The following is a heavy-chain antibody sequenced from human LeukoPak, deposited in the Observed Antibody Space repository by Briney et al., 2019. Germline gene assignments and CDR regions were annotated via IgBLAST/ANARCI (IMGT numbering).Heavy chain of an antibody. J-gene: IGHJ4*02. CDR3: ARGAYYYGSGSYYNGNDY. V-gene: IGHV4-34*01. CDR2: INHSGST. D-gene: IGHD3-10*01. Sequence: SETLSLTCAVYGGSFSGYYWSWIRQPPGKGLEWIGEINHSGSTNYNPSLKSRVTISVDTSKDQFSLKLSSVTAADTAVYYCARGAYYYGSGSYYNGNDYWGQGTLVTVSS. CDR1: GGSFSGYY.